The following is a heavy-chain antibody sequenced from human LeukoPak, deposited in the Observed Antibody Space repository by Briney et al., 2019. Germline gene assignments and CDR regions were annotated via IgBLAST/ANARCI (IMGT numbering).Heavy chain of an antibody. J-gene: IGHJ4*02. V-gene: IGHV4-34*01. CDR3: ARVFAGWQQRLVGFDY. CDR1: GGSFSGYY. Sequence: PSETLSLTCAVYGGSFSGYYWSWIRQPLGKGLEWIGEINHSGSTNYNPSLKSRVTISVDTSKNQFSLKLSSVTAADTAVYYCARVFAGWQQRLVGFDYWGQGTLVTVSS. D-gene: IGHD6-13*01. CDR2: INHSGST.